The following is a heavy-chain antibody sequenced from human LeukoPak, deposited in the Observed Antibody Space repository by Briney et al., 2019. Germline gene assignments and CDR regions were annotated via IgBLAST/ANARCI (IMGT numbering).Heavy chain of an antibody. J-gene: IGHJ5*02. Sequence: ASVKVSCEASGYIFANYDITWVRQAPGQGLEWMGRISTSNGDTNYAQSLQGRVTMTTDTFTSTVYMELRSLRSDDTAVYYCARDPYHRLGPPLDLWGQGTLVTVSS. D-gene: IGHD2-2*01. V-gene: IGHV1-18*01. CDR2: ISTSNGDT. CDR1: GYIFANYD. CDR3: ARDPYHRLGPPLDL.